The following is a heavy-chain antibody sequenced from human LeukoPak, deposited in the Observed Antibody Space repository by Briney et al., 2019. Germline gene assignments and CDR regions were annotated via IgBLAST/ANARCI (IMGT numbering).Heavy chain of an antibody. CDR2: ISPSGDIT. CDR1: GFTFSSYG. CDR3: VRDLHWGGFDV. J-gene: IGHJ3*01. D-gene: IGHD7-27*01. V-gene: IGHV3-23*01. Sequence: GGTLRLSCAASGFTFSSYGMSWVRQAPGKGLEWVSGISPSGDITYYADSVMGRFSISRDNPKSTVSLQMSSLRAEDTALYYCVRDLHWGGFDVWGQGTMVTVSS.